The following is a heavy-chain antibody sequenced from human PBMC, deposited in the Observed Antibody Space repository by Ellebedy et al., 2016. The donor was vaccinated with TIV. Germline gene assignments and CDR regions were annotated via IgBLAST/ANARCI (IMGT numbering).Heavy chain of an antibody. CDR2: IRSKANNYAT. J-gene: IGHJ4*02. Sequence: PGGSLRLSCAASEFTFSGSAMHWVRQASGKGLEWVGRIRSKANNYATAYAASVKGRFTISRDDSKNTAYLQMNSLKTEDTAVYYCGHIVAVTATGYWGQGTLVTVSS. CDR1: EFTFSGSA. CDR3: GHIVAVTATGY. V-gene: IGHV3-73*01. D-gene: IGHD2-21*02.